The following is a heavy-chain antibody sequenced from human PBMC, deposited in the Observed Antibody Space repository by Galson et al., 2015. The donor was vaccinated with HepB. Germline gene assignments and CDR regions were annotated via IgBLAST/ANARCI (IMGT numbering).Heavy chain of an antibody. D-gene: IGHD2-2*02. CDR1: GYTFTSYY. Sequence: SVKVSCKASGYTFTSYYMHWVRQAPGQGLEWMGIINPSGGSTSYAQKFQGRVTMTRDTSTSTVYMELSSLRSEDTAVYYCARALYCSSTSCYSWIDPWGQGTLVTVSS. V-gene: IGHV1-46*01. CDR2: INPSGGST. J-gene: IGHJ5*02. CDR3: ARALYCSSTSCYSWIDP.